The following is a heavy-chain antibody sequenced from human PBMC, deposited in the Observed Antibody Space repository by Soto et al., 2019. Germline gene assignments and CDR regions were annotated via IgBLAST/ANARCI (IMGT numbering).Heavy chain of an antibody. J-gene: IGHJ4*02. CDR2: IYHTGSV. CDR3: GRFEGAKSREIVDY. D-gene: IGHD1-26*01. Sequence: QVQLQESGPGLVKPSETLSLTCTVSGGSITPSYWSWIRQPPGKGLEWIGYIYHTGSVNYIPSLRGRVTMSVDTSKNQLSLKLSSVTAADTAVYYWGRFEGAKSREIVDYWGQGTLVTVSS. CDR1: GGSITPSY. V-gene: IGHV4-59*01.